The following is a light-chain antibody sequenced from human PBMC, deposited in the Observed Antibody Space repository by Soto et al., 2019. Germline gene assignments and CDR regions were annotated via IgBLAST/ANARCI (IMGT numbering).Light chain of an antibody. V-gene: IGKV1-12*01. Sequence: DIQMTQSPSSVSASVGDRVTITCRASQGISSWLAWYQQKPGKAPKLLIYATSSLQSGVPSRFSGSGSGTEFTLSISSLQSEDFAVYYCHQYYNWPPYTFGQGTKVDIK. CDR3: HQYYNWPPYT. CDR1: QGISSW. J-gene: IGKJ1*01. CDR2: ATS.